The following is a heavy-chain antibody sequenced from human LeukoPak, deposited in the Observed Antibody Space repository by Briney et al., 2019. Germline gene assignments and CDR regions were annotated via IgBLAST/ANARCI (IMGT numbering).Heavy chain of an antibody. CDR3: ATEKKLELPRGFDY. V-gene: IGHV1-46*01. J-gene: IGHJ4*02. CDR2: INPSGGST. D-gene: IGHD1-7*01. Sequence: ASVKVSCKASGYTFTSYYMHWVRQAPGQGLEWMGIINPSGGSTSYAQKFQGRVTMTEDTSTDTAYMELSSLRSEDTAVYYCATEKKLELPRGFDYWGQGTLVTVSS. CDR1: GYTFTSYY.